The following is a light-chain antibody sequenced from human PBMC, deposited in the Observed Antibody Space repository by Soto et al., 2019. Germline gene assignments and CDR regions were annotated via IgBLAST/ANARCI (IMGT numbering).Light chain of an antibody. CDR1: NIGSKS. Sequence: SYELTQPPSVSVAPGKTARITCGGNNIGSKSVHWYQQKPGQAHVLVIYYDSDRPSGIPERFSGSNSGNTATLTISRVEAGDEADYYSQVWDSSSDHYVFGTGTKVTVL. J-gene: IGLJ1*01. CDR2: YDS. V-gene: IGLV3-21*04. CDR3: QVWDSSSDHYV.